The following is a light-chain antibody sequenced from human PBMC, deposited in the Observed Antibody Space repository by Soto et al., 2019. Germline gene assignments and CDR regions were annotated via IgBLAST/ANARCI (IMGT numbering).Light chain of an antibody. Sequence: EIVLTQSPGSLSLSPGQSATLSCRASQSVDTTFFAWYQKKPGQAPRRLIYGASKRATGIPDRFSGSGSGTDFNLIISRLEPEDFAVYYCQQYMSSVTFGQGTKVEIK. J-gene: IGKJ1*01. CDR1: QSVDTTF. V-gene: IGKV3-20*01. CDR2: GAS. CDR3: QQYMSSVT.